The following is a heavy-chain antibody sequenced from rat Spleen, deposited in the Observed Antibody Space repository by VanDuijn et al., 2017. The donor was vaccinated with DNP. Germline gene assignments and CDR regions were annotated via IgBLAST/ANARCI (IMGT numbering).Heavy chain of an antibody. D-gene: IGHD1-11*01. CDR2: IIYDGSST. CDR3: ATGVYGGYEDWFAY. CDR1: GFTFGDYA. J-gene: IGHJ3*01. Sequence: EVQLVESGGGLVQPGRSMKLSCAASGFTFGDYAMAWVRQSPKKGLEWVATIIYDGSSTYYRDSVRGRFTISRDYARSTLYLQMDSLRSEDTATYYCATGVYGGYEDWFAYWGQGTLVTVSS. V-gene: IGHV5S10*01.